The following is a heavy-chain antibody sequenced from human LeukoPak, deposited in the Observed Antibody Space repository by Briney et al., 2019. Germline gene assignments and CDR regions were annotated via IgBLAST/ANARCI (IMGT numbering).Heavy chain of an antibody. CDR2: ISSSSSYI. V-gene: IGHV3-21*04. J-gene: IGHJ3*02. Sequence: GGSLRLSCAASGFTFSSYSMNWVRQAPGKGLEWVSSISSSSSYIYHADSVKGRLTISRDNSKYSLYLQMNSLRAEDTALYYCAKDSDSSGNDAFDIWGQGTMVTVSS. CDR3: AKDSDSSGNDAFDI. D-gene: IGHD3-22*01. CDR1: GFTFSSYS.